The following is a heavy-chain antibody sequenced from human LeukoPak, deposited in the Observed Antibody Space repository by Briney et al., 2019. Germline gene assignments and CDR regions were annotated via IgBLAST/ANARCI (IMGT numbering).Heavy chain of an antibody. J-gene: IGHJ4*02. CDR2: ISSSSTI. D-gene: IGHD6-19*01. CDR1: GFTFSSYS. CDR3: AREPSGWYDYYFDY. V-gene: IGHV3-48*01. Sequence: PGGSLRLSCAASGFTFSSYSMNWVRQAPGKGLEWVSYISSSSTIYYADSVKGRFTISRDNAKNSLYLQMNSLRAEDTAVYYCAREPSGWYDYYFDYWGQGTLVTVSS.